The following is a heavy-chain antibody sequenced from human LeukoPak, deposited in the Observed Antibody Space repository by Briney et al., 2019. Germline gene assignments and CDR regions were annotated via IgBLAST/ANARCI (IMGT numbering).Heavy chain of an antibody. Sequence: SETLSLTCAVYGGSFSGYYWSWIRQPPGKGLEWIGEINHSGSTNYNPSLKSRVTISVDTSKNQFSLKLSSVTAADTAVYYCARGLGGSGSYYNRDWFDPWGQGTLVTVSS. CDR1: GGSFSGYY. V-gene: IGHV4-34*01. J-gene: IGHJ5*02. D-gene: IGHD3-10*01. CDR2: INHSGST. CDR3: ARGLGGSGSYYNRDWFDP.